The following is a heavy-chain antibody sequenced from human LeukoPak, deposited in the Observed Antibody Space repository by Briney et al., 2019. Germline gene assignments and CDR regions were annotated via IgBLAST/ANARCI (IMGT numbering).Heavy chain of an antibody. CDR2: INAGNGNT. Sequence: GSSVKVSCKASGYTLTDYALHWVPQVTGHRLEWIGSINAGNGNTKYSQNFQGRVTITRDTSASTAYMELSSPRSEDTAVYYCARRLGYCSGGSCGTGGWFDPWGQGTLVTVSS. D-gene: IGHD2-15*01. CDR1: GYTLTDYA. J-gene: IGHJ5*02. CDR3: ARRLGYCSGGSCGTGGWFDP. V-gene: IGHV1-3*01.